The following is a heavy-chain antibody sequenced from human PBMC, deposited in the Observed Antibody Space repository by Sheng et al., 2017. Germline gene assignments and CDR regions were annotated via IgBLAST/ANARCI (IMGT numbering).Heavy chain of an antibody. CDR3: ARAYTGDY. Sequence: QLVESGGGLVLPGGSLRLSCAASGFTFSSYEMNWVRQSPGKGLEWLSYISASGGTIYYADSVEGRFIISRDNAKSSLYLQMNSLIVEDTAIYYCARAYTGDYWGQGTLV. J-gene: IGHJ4*02. D-gene: IGHD2-2*02. CDR2: ISASGGTI. CDR1: GFTFSSYE. V-gene: IGHV3-48*03.